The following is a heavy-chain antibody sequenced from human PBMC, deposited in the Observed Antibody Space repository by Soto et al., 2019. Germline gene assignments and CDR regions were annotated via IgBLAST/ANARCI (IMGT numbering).Heavy chain of an antibody. CDR3: ARDWGYCSGGSCYLANAFEI. Sequence: GGSLRLSCAASGFTFSDYYMSWIRQAPGKGLEWVSYISSSGSAIYYADSVKGRFTISRDNAKNSLYLQMNSLRAEDTAVYYCARDWGYCSGGSCYLANAFEIWGQGTMVTVSS. CDR1: GFTFSDYY. J-gene: IGHJ3*02. CDR2: ISSSGSAI. V-gene: IGHV3-11*01. D-gene: IGHD2-15*01.